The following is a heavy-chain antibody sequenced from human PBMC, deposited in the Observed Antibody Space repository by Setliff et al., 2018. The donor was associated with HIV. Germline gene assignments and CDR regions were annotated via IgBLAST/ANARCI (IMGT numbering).Heavy chain of an antibody. D-gene: IGHD3-10*01. Sequence: GGSLRLSCAASGFTFSDHYMDWVRQAPGKGLEWVGRSRNKVNSYTTEYAASVKGRFTISRDDSKNSLYLQMNSLKTEDMAVYYCARGRLLWSGSYYYYYMDVWGKGTTVTVSS. J-gene: IGHJ6*03. V-gene: IGHV3-72*01. CDR1: GFTFSDHY. CDR2: SRNKVNSYTT. CDR3: ARGRLLWSGSYYYYYMDV.